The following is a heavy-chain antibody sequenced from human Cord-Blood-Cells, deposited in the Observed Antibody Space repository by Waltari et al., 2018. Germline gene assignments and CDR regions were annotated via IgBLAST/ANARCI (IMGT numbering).Heavy chain of an antibody. CDR3: ARGYIVVVPAAMIGGWFDP. D-gene: IGHD2-2*01. Sequence: QVQLVQSGAEVKKPGASVKVSCKASGYTFTSYGISWVRQAPGQGLEWMGWISAYNGNTNYAQKLQGRGTMTTDTSTSTAYMELRSLRSDDTAVYYCARGYIVVVPAAMIGGWFDPWGQGTLVTVSS. V-gene: IGHV1-18*01. CDR2: ISAYNGNT. CDR1: GYTFTSYG. J-gene: IGHJ5*02.